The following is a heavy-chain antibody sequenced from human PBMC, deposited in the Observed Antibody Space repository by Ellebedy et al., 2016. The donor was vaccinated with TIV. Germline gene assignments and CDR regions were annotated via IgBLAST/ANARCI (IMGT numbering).Heavy chain of an antibody. V-gene: IGHV1-18*01. Sequence: AASVTVSCKASGYTFTNYGVSWVRQAPGQGLEWMGWIIAYNGNTNYVHRLQGRVTMHTDTSTSTAYMELSSLRSDDTAVYYCARDLRYSSGWSSWYFDYWGQGTLVTVSS. CDR1: GYTFTNYG. CDR3: ARDLRYSSGWSSWYFDY. CDR2: IIAYNGNT. J-gene: IGHJ4*02. D-gene: IGHD6-19*01.